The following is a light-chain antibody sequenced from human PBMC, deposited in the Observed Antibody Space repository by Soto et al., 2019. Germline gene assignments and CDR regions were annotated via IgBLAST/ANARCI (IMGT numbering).Light chain of an antibody. V-gene: IGKV3-15*01. J-gene: IGKJ4*01. CDR1: QSVSTN. CDR2: GAS. CDR3: QQYNNWSLT. Sequence: EIVMTQSPATLSVSPGERATLSCRASQSVSTNLAWYQHQPGQAPRVLIYGASTRATGFPARFSGSGSGTEFTLTISSLQSEDFAVYYCQQYNNWSLTFGGGTKVEIK.